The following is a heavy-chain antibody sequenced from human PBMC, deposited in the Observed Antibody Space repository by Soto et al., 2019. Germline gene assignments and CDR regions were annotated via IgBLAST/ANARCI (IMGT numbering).Heavy chain of an antibody. D-gene: IGHD2-15*01. CDR3: TKANRYCSGANCFTFDY. Sequence: PGGSLRLSCAVSGFRLSDNWMHWVRQTPGEGLEWVARIDHEGTGTSYADSVKGRFTISRDNSKNTLYLQMNSLRAEDTAVYYCTKANRYCSGANCFTFDYWGLGTLVTVSS. CDR1: GFRLSDNW. V-gene: IGHV3-74*01. J-gene: IGHJ4*02. CDR2: IDHEGTGT.